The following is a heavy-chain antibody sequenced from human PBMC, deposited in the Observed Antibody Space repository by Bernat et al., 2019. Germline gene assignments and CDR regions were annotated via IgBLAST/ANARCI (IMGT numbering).Heavy chain of an antibody. V-gene: IGHV3-30*18. CDR1: GFTFSSYG. J-gene: IGHJ4*02. CDR3: AKDRGGVAYYFDY. D-gene: IGHD3-16*01. CDR2: ISYDGSNK. Sequence: QVQLVESGGGVVQPGRSLRLSCAASGFTFSSYGMHWVRQAPGKGLEWVAVISYDGSNKYYADSVKGRFTISRDNSKNTLYLQMNSLGAEDTAVYYCAKDRGGVAYYFDYWGQGTLVTVSS.